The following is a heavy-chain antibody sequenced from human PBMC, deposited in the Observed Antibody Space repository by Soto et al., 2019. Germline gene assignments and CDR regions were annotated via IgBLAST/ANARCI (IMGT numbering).Heavy chain of an antibody. CDR2: IIPILGIA. D-gene: IGHD3-16*01. CDR3: ASNEGRGSAFDI. V-gene: IGHV1-69*02. CDR1: GGTFSSYT. J-gene: IGHJ3*02. Sequence: QVQLVQSGAEVKKPGSSVKVSCKASGGTFSSYTISWVRQAPGQGLEWMGRIIPILGIANYAQKFQGRVTITADNSTSTAYMELSSLRSEDTAVYYCASNEGRGSAFDIWGQGTMVTVSS.